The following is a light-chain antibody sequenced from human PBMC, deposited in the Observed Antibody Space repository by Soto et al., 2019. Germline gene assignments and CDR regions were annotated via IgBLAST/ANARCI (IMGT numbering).Light chain of an antibody. CDR2: EVT. V-gene: IGLV2-14*01. Sequence: QSVLTQPASVSGSRGQSITISCTETSSDVGGYNSVSWYQLHPGKAPKLIIYEVTNRPSGVSHRFSGSKSGNTASLTISGLQAEDETDYYCSSYTGSTSYVFGTGTKVTVL. CDR3: SSYTGSTSYV. CDR1: SSDVGGYNS. J-gene: IGLJ1*01.